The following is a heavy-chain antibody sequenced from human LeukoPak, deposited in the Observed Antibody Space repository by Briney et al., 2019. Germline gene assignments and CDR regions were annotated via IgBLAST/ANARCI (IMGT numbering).Heavy chain of an antibody. V-gene: IGHV3-48*01. CDR3: ARAVRGYSYGYGY. Sequence: ETGGSLRLSCAASGFTFSSYSMNWVRQAPGKGLEWVPYISSSSSTIYYADSVKGRFTISRDNAKNSLYLQMNSLRAEDTAVYYCARAVRGYSYGYGYWGQGTLVTVSS. CDR2: ISSSSSTI. J-gene: IGHJ4*02. CDR1: GFTFSSYS. D-gene: IGHD5-18*01.